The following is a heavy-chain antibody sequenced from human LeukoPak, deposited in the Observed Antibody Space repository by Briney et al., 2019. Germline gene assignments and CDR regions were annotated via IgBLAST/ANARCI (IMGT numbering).Heavy chain of an antibody. V-gene: IGHV4-4*07. CDR1: GGSISRYY. Sequence: SETLTLTCTDSGGSISRYYGSWIRHTAGKELEWIGRIYTSGSTNYNPSLKSRVTMSVDTSKNQFSLKLSSVTAADTAVYYCARDGPGYYYYYGMDVWGQGTTVTVS. J-gene: IGHJ6*02. CDR3: ARDGPGYYYYYGMDV. CDR2: IYTSGST.